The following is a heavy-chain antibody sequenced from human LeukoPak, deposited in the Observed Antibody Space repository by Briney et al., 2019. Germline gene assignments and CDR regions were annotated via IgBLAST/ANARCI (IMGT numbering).Heavy chain of an antibody. V-gene: IGHV4-59*12. Sequence: PSETLSLTCTVSGGSINNYYWSWIRQPPGKGLEWIGYIYYSGSTNYNPSLKSRVTMSVDTSKNQFSLKLSSVTAADTAVYYCARLQWGPRVWYYFDYWGQGTLVTVSS. CDR1: GGSINNYY. J-gene: IGHJ4*02. D-gene: IGHD4-11*01. CDR3: ARLQWGPRVWYYFDY. CDR2: IYYSGST.